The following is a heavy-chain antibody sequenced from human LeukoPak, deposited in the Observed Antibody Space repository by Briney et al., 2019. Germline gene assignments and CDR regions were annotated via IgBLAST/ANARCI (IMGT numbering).Heavy chain of an antibody. J-gene: IGHJ4*02. CDR1: GFTVSSNY. CDR3: ARDRLGDYDHSGYYDK. D-gene: IGHD3-22*01. CDR2: ISGNGRTI. V-gene: IGHV3-11*01. Sequence: GGSLRLSCAASGFTVSSNYMSWVRQAPGKGLEWVSYISGNGRTIYYADSVKGRFTISRDNTKNPLSLQMHSLRAEDTAVYYCARDRLGDYDHSGYYDKWGQGTLVTVSS.